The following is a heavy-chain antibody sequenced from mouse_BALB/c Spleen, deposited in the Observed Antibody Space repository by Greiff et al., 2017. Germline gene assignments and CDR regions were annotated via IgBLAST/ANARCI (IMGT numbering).Heavy chain of an antibody. J-gene: IGHJ4*01. Sequence: EVKLVESGGGLVQPGGSLRLSCATSGFTFTDYYMSWVRQPPGKALEWLGFIRNKANGYTTEYSASVKGRFTISRDNSQSILYLQMNTLRAEDSATYYCASPLYYGTYYAMDYWGQGTSVTVSS. CDR1: GFTFTDYY. CDR3: ASPLYYGTYYAMDY. CDR2: IRNKANGYTT. D-gene: IGHD2-1*01. V-gene: IGHV7-3*02.